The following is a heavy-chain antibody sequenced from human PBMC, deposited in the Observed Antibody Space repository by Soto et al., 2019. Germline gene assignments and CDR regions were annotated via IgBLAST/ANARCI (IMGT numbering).Heavy chain of an antibody. CDR2: MNPNSGNT. D-gene: IGHD6-6*01. CDR3: AVAGYSSSSSYGMDV. V-gene: IGHV1-8*01. CDR1: GYTFTSYD. Sequence: ASVKVSCKASGYTFTSYDINWVRQATGQGLEWMGWMNPNSGNTGYAQKFQGRVTMTRNTSISTAYMELSSLGSEDTAVYYCAVAGYSSSSSYGMDVWGQGTTVTVSS. J-gene: IGHJ6*02.